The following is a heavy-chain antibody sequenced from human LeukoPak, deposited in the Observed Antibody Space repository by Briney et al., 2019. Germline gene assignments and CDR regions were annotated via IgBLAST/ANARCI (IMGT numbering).Heavy chain of an antibody. Sequence: SETLSLTCTVSGDSIRSYYWSWIRQPPGKGLEWIAYVYYSGSSNYNPSLESRVTVSVDTSKNQFSLKLSSVTAADTAVYYCARHPFQYPFDHWGQGTVVSVSS. J-gene: IGHJ5*02. D-gene: IGHD2/OR15-2a*01. CDR2: VYYSGSS. CDR1: GDSIRSYY. CDR3: ARHPFQYPFDH. V-gene: IGHV4-59*08.